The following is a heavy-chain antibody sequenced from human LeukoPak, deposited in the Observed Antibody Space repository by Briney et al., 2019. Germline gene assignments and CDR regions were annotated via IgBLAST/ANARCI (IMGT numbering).Heavy chain of an antibody. CDR3: GRDPDYYDSPTDY. Sequence: PGGSLRLSCAASGFTFSSYSMNWVRQAPGKGLEWVSSISSSSSYIYYADSVKGRFTISRDNAKNSLYLQMNSLRAEDTAVYYCGRDPDYYDSPTDYWGQGTLVTVSS. D-gene: IGHD3-22*01. J-gene: IGHJ4*02. CDR1: GFTFSSYS. V-gene: IGHV3-21*01. CDR2: ISSSSSYI.